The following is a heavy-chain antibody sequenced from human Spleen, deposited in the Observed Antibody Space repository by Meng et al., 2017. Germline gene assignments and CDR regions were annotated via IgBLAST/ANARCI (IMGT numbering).Heavy chain of an antibody. CDR3: ARIRRITMVRGVTNDY. D-gene: IGHD3-10*01. CDR1: GGTFSSDA. J-gene: IGHJ4*02. CDR2: INPSSGGT. Sequence: GQRGLSGGGVKKAGASGKCSCKASGGTFSSDACGWVRQAPGQGLEWMGRINPSSGGTNYAQKFQGSVTMTRDTSISTAYMELSRLRSDDTAVYYCARIRRITMVRGVTNDYWGQGTLVTVSS. V-gene: IGHV1-2*06.